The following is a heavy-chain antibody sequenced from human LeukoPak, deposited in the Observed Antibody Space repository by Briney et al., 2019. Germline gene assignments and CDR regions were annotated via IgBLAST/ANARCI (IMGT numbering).Heavy chain of an antibody. Sequence: PSETLSLTCTVSGGSISSVGYYWRWIRQPPGKGLELIAYIHYRGNTYYNPSIRSRVTISVDTSKNQCSLKLSSVTAADTAVYYCARDIFSGSYGTFDIWGQGTMVTVSS. V-gene: IGHV4-61*08. D-gene: IGHD1-26*01. J-gene: IGHJ3*02. CDR2: IHYRGNT. CDR1: GGSISSVGYY. CDR3: ARDIFSGSYGTFDI.